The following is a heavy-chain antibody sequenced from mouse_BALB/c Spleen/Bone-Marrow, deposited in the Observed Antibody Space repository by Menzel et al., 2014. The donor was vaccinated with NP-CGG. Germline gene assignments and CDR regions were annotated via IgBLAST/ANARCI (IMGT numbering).Heavy chain of an antibody. V-gene: IGHV7-3*02. CDR1: GFTFTDYY. CDR3: ARDENVGIYWYFDV. CDR2: IRNEAKGYTT. Sequence: EVHLVESGGGSVQPGGSLRLSCATSGFTFTDYYMSWVRQPPGKALEWLGFIRNEAKGYTTDYSASVKGRFTISRDNSQRILYLQMNTLRAEGSATYYCARDENVGIYWYFDVWGAGTTVIVSS. J-gene: IGHJ1*01.